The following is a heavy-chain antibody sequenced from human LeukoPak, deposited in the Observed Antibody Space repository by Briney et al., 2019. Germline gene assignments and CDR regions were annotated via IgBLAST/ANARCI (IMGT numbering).Heavy chain of an antibody. D-gene: IGHD2-15*01. J-gene: IGHJ4*02. CDR2: ISSSSSTI. CDR3: ARGRLPYYFDY. V-gene: IGHV3-48*01. CDR1: GFTFSSYS. Sequence: PGGSLRLSCAASGFTFSSYSMNWVRQAPGKGLEWVSYISSSSSTIYYADSVKGRFTISRDNAKNSLYLQMNSLRAEDTAVYYCARGRLPYYFDYWGQGTLVTVSS.